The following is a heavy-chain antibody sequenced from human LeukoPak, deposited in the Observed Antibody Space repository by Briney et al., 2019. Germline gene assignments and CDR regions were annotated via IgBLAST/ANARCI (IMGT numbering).Heavy chain of an antibody. J-gene: IGHJ4*02. CDR1: GFTFSSYG. D-gene: IGHD4-23*01. V-gene: IGHV3-30*02. Sequence: GGSLRLSCAASGFTFSSYGMHWVRQAPGKGLEWVAFIRYDGRNKYYADSVKGRFTISRDNSNNTLYLQMNSLRAEDTAVYYCAKIRTAVVTPGGPDYWGQGTLDTVSS. CDR2: IRYDGRNK. CDR3: AKIRTAVVTPGGPDY.